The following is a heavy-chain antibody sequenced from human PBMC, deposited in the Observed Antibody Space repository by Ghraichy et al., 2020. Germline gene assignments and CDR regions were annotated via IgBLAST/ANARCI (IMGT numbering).Heavy chain of an antibody. V-gene: IGHV3-23*01. CDR3: AKRSAVTTTVYFDY. J-gene: IGHJ4*02. CDR1: GFTFSTYA. CDR2: ISGSGDDT. Sequence: GESLNISCAASGFTFSTYAMSWVRQAPGKGLEWVSAISGSGDDTFYVDSVKGRFTISRDNSKNTLYLQMNSLRAEDTAVYYCAKRSAVTTTVYFDYWGQGILVTVSA. D-gene: IGHD4-17*01.